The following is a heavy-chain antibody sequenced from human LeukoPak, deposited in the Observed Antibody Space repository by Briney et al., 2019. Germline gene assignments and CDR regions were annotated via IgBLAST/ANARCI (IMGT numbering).Heavy chain of an antibody. J-gene: IGHJ3*02. CDR2: IRNKANRHTT. D-gene: IGHD2-15*01. CDR1: GFTFSDHY. Sequence: PGGSLRLSCAASGFTFSDHYMDWVRQAPGKGLEWVGRIRNKANRHTTEYAASVKGRFTISRDDSKNSVYVQMNSLKTEDTAVYYCARGKDGGFDIWGQGTTVTVSS. CDR3: ARGKDGGFDI. V-gene: IGHV3-72*01.